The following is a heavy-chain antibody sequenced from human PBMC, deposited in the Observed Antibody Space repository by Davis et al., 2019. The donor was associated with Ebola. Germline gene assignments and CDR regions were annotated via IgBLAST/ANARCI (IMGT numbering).Heavy chain of an antibody. V-gene: IGHV4-34*01. CDR2: INHSGST. CDR3: ARGGRGLYSSGWYVY. D-gene: IGHD6-19*01. Sequence: SETLSLTCAVYGGSFSGYYWSWIRQPPGKGLEWIGEINHSGSTNYNPSLKSRVTISVDTSKNQFSLKLSSVTAADTAVYDCARGGRGLYSSGWYVYWGQGTLVTVSS. CDR1: GGSFSGYY. J-gene: IGHJ4*02.